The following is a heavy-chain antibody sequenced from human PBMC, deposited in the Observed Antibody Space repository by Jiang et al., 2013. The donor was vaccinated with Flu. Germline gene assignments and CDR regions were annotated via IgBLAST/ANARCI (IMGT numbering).Heavy chain of an antibody. CDR1: GXSFASYW. V-gene: IGHV5-51*01. J-gene: IGHJ6*02. D-gene: IGHD6-19*01. Sequence: GAEVKKPGESLRISCQGSGXSFASYWIGWVRQMPGKGLEWIGIIYPSDSDTRYSPSFQGQVTISADKSISTAYLQWSSLKASDTAMYYRARLGQWLVRSDYYYYGMDVWGQGTTVTVSS. CDR3: ARLGQWLVRSDYYYYGMDV. CDR2: IYPSDSDT.